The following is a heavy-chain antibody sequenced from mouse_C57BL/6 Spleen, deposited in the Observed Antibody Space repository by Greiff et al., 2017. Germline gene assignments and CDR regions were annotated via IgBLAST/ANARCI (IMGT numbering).Heavy chain of an antibody. CDR1: GYTFTDYY. J-gene: IGHJ4*01. CDR2: IYPGSGNT. D-gene: IGHD2-4*01. Sequence: VKLMESGAELVRPGASVKLSCKASGYTFTDYYINWVKQRPGQGLEWIARIYPGSGNTYYNEKFKGKATLTAEKSSSTAYMQLSSLTSEDSAVYFCARFDYDGGYYYAMDYWGQGTSVTVSS. CDR3: ARFDYDGGYYYAMDY. V-gene: IGHV1-76*01.